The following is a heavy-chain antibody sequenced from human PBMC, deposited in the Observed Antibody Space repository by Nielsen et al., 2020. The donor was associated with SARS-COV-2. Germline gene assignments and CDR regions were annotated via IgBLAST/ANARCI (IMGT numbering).Heavy chain of an antibody. J-gene: IGHJ3*02. V-gene: IGHV3-23*01. CDR3: ASTLPSMMSLPHDAFDI. D-gene: IGHD3-22*01. Sequence: GGSLRLSCAASGFTFSSYAMSWVRQAPGKGLEWVSAISGSGGSTYYADSVKGRFTISRDNSKNTLYLQMNSLRAEDTAVYYCASTLPSMMSLPHDAFDIWGQGTMVTVSS. CDR1: GFTFSSYA. CDR2: ISGSGGST.